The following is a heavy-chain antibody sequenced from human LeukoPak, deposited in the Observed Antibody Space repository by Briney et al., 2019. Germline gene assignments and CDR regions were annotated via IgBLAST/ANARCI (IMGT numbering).Heavy chain of an antibody. D-gene: IGHD1-1*01. V-gene: IGHV4-39*01. J-gene: IGHJ4*02. CDR3: AREYNGTFEI. CDR1: GDSITSSSYY. CDR2: VFQSVAT. Sequence: PSETLSLTCTVSGDSITSSSYYWAWIRQPPGKGLEWIGSVFQSVATYYNPSLQSRVTMSIDPSKNQCSLRLSSVTAADTAVYYCAREYNGTFEIWGQGTLVPVSP.